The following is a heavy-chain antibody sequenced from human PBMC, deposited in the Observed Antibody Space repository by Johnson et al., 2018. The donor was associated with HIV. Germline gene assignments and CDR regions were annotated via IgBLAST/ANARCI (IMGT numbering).Heavy chain of an antibody. J-gene: IGHJ3*02. D-gene: IGHD6-13*01. CDR2: ISYDGSNK. V-gene: IGHV3-30-3*01. CDR1: GFTFSSYA. CDR3: ASPLEAAAGPMDAFDI. Sequence: QMLLVESGGGVVQPGRSLRLSCAASGFTFSSYAMHWVRQAPVKGLEWVAVISYDGSNKYYADSVKGRFTISRDNSKNTLYLQMNSLRAEDTAVYYCASPLEAAAGPMDAFDIWGQGTMVTVSS.